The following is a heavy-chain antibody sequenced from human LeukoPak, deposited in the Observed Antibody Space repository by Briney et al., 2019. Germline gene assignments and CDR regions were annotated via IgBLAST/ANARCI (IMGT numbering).Heavy chain of an antibody. CDR1: LDSTTSNF. CDR2: IHRSGSP. CDR3: ARETLGGFNPGAY. J-gene: IGHJ4*02. V-gene: IGHV4-4*02. Sequence: SETLSLTCTVSLDSTTSNFWSWVRQPPGKGLEWIGEIHRSGSPNYNPSLQSRVTISIDRSRNQIVLELSSVTAADTAVYYCARETLGGFNPGAYWGQGILVTVSS. D-gene: IGHD1-14*01.